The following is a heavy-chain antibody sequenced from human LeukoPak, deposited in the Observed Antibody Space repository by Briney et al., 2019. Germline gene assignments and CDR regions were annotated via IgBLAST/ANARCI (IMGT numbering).Heavy chain of an antibody. V-gene: IGHV5-51*01. Sequence: GASLKIFCRGSGYSFTSYCNGWVRQMPGKGLEGMGSIYPGDCDTRYSPSFQGQVTISADKSISTAYLQWSSLKASDTAMYYCARPPYYDILTGYYRDYWGQGTLVTVSS. CDR3: ARPPYYDILTGYYRDY. J-gene: IGHJ4*02. CDR1: GYSFTSYC. D-gene: IGHD3-9*01. CDR2: IYPGDCDT.